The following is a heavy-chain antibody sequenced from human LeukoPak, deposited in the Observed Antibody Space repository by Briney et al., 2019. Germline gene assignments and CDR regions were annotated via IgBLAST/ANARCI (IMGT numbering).Heavy chain of an antibody. CDR3: AKGGNDFWSGYYHTYFDY. CDR1: GFTFSSYG. V-gene: IGHV3-33*06. CDR2: IWYDGSNK. Sequence: PGGSLRLSCAASGFTFSSYGMHWVRQAPGKGLEWVAVIWYDGSNKYYADSVKGRFTISRDNSKNTLYLQMNSLRAEDTAVYYCAKGGNDFWSGYYHTYFDYWGQGTLVTVSS. D-gene: IGHD3-3*01. J-gene: IGHJ4*02.